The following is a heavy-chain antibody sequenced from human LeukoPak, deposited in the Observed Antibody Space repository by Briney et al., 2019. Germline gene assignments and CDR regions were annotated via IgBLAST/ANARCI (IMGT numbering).Heavy chain of an antibody. J-gene: IGHJ4*02. V-gene: IGHV3-23*01. CDR3: AKDGSRYSYGYYYFDY. Sequence: PGGSLRLSCAASGFTFSSYAMSWVRQAPGKGLEWVSAISGSGGSTYYADSVKGRFTISRDNSKNTLHLQMNSLRAEDTAVYYCAKDGSRYSYGYYYFDYWGQGTLVTVSS. CDR2: ISGSGGST. D-gene: IGHD5-18*01. CDR1: GFTFSSYA.